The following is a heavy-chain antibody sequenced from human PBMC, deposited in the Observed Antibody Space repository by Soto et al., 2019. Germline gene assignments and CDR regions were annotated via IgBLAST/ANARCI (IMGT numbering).Heavy chain of an antibody. D-gene: IGHD6-19*01. V-gene: IGHV3-30-3*01. CDR1: GFTFNYYP. CDR2: VSFDGSNK. J-gene: IGHJ6*02. Sequence: QMQLVESGGGVVQPGGSLRLSCAASGFTFNYYPMHWVRQAPGKGLEWVAVVSFDGSNKYYADSVKGRFTISKDNSKNTLYLQMYSLRREDTAVYYCARLPGPLVAVLYIYPLDGREAMSDVDVWGQGTTVTVSS. CDR3: ARLPGPLVAVLYIYPLDGREAMSDVDV.